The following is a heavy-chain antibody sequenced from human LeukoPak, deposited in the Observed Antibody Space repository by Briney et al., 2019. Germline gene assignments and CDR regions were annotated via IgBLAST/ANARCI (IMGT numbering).Heavy chain of an antibody. D-gene: IGHD5-18*01. CDR1: GFTFSDYY. J-gene: IGHJ4*02. CDR2: ISSSGSTI. CDR3: AKGWEYSYEDYFDY. V-gene: IGHV3-11*01. Sequence: KTGGSLRLSCAASGFTFSDYYMSWIRQAPGKGLEWVSYISSSGSTIYYADSVKGRFTISRDNAKNSLYLQMNSLRAEDMALYYCAKGWEYSYEDYFDYWGQGTLVTVSS.